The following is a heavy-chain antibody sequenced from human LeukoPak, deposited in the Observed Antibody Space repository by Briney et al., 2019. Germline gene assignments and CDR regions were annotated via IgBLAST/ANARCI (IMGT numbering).Heavy chain of an antibody. CDR2: FDPEDGET. CDR1: GYTLTELS. CDR3: ATKRSVLLWFGELLYRRAFDI. V-gene: IGHV1-24*01. Sequence: ASVKVSCKVSGYTLTELSMHWVRQAPGKGLEWMGGFDPEDGETIYAQKFQGRVTMTEDTSTDTAYMELSSLRSEDTAVYYCATKRSVLLWFGELLYRRAFDIWGHGTMVTVSS. D-gene: IGHD3-10*01. J-gene: IGHJ3*02.